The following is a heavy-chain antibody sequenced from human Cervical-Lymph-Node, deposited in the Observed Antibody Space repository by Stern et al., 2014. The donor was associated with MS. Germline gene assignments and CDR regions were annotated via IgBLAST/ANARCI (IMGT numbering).Heavy chain of an antibody. V-gene: IGHV4-59*01. J-gene: IGHJ5*01. CDR1: GVSISTYY. CDR3: ARDVGMDS. D-gene: IGHD6-13*01. CDR2: IYYSGSP. Sequence: VQLVESGPGLVKPSETLSLTCTVSGVSISTYYWSWIRQPPGKGLEWIGYIYYSGSPTYNPSLKSRVTMSVDTSKSQFSLKLSSVTAADTAVYYCARDVGMDSWGQGTLVTVSS.